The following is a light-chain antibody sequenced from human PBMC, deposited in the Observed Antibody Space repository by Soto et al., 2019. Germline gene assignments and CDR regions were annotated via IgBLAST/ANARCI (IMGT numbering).Light chain of an antibody. J-gene: IGKJ3*01. V-gene: IGKV1-39*01. CDR3: QQSYSTPGVFT. Sequence: DIQMTQSPSSLSASVGDRVTITCRASQSISSYLNWYQQKPGKAPKLLIYAASSLQSGVPSRFSGGGSGTDFTLTISTLQPEDFATYYCQQSYSTPGVFTFGPGTKVDIK. CDR1: QSISSY. CDR2: AAS.